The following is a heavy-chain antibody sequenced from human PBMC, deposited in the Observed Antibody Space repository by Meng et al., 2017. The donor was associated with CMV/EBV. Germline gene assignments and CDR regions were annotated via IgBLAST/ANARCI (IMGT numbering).Heavy chain of an antibody. CDR1: GFTFGAYA. V-gene: IGHV3-49*04. CDR2: IRSKAYGGTT. J-gene: IGHJ6*02. Sequence: GGSLRLSCTASGFTFGAYAMSWVRQAPGKGLEWVGFIRSKAYGGTTEYAASVKGRFTISRDDSKSIPYLQRNSLKTEDTAVYYCTEGGGYYGSGSYYYGMDVWGQGTTVTVSS. D-gene: IGHD3-10*01. CDR3: TEGGGYYGSGSYYYGMDV.